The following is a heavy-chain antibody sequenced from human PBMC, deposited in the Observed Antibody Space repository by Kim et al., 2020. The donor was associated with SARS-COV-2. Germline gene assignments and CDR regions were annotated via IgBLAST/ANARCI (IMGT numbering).Heavy chain of an antibody. J-gene: IGHJ5*02. D-gene: IGHD2-8*01. Sequence: SETLSLTCAVYGGSFSGYYWSWIRQPPGKGLEWIGEINHSGSTNYNPSLKSRVTISVDTSKNQFSLKLGSVTAADTAVYYCARGGVRPTGSFDPWGQGTLVTVSS. V-gene: IGHV4-34*01. CDR2: INHSGST. CDR3: ARGGVRPTGSFDP. CDR1: GGSFSGYY.